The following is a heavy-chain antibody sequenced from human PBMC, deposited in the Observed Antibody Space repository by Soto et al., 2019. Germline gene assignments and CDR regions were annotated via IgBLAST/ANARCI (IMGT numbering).Heavy chain of an antibody. CDR1: GFAFSSYG. CDR2: ISYDGSLQ. D-gene: IGHD5-18*01. CDR3: VSDRGYGHASVPYS. Sequence: QAQLVESGGGVVKPGRSLRLSFAASGFAFSSYGMHWVRQAPGTGLEGVAVISYDGSLQHYADSVKGRFTISRDNSKNMVLLQMSSLRAEDTAVYYCVSDRGYGHASVPYSWGQGTLVSVSS. J-gene: IGHJ4*02. V-gene: IGHV3-30*03.